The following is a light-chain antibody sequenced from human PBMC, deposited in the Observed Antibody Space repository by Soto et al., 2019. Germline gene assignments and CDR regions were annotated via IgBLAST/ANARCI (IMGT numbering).Light chain of an antibody. CDR2: DAS. CDR1: QSVSSY. J-gene: IGKJ5*01. Sequence: EIVLTQSPATLSLSPGERATLSCRASQSVSSYLAWYQQKPGQAPRLLIYDASNRATGIPARFSGSGSGTDFPLTISSLEPEDFAVYYCQQRSNWPITFGQGTRLEIQ. V-gene: IGKV3-11*01. CDR3: QQRSNWPIT.